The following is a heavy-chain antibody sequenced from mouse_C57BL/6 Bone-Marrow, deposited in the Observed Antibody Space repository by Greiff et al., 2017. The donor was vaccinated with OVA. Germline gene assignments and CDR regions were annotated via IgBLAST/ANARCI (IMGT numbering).Heavy chain of an antibody. J-gene: IGHJ2*01. V-gene: IGHV14-4*01. CDR2: IDPENGDT. D-gene: IGHD2-3*01. CDR1: GFNIKDDY. CDR3: TIYDGYYEGY. Sequence: EVQLVESGAELVRPGASVQLSCTASGFNIKDDYMHWVKQRPEQGLEWIGWIDPENGDTEYYSMFEGKATITGDTSSNTAYLQLSSLTSEDTAVYYCTIYDGYYEGYWGQGTTLKNSS.